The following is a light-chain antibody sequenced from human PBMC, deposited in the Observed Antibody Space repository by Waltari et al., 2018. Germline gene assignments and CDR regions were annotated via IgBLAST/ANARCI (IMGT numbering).Light chain of an antibody. CDR2: QDN. J-gene: IGLJ2*01. CDR3: QAWDSSTFVL. Sequence: SFELTQTPSVSVSPGETASISCSGDGWGNKYVPWYHHKAGQSPVLLIYQDNMRPSGIPERFSGSNSGNTATLTISGTQELDEADYYCQAWDSSTFVLFGGGTKLTVL. V-gene: IGLV3-1*01. CDR1: GWGNKY.